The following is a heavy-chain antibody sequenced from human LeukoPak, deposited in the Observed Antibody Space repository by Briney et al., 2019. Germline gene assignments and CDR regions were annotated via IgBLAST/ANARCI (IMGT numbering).Heavy chain of an antibody. V-gene: IGHV1-24*01. CDR1: GYTLTELS. CDR2: FDTEDGET. J-gene: IGHJ4*02. CDR3: ATGEGSVGGNILFDY. Sequence: ASEKVSCKVSGYTLTELSMHWVRQAPGKGLEWMGGFDTEDGETIYAQKFQGRVTMTEDTSTDTAYMELSSLRSEDTAVYYCATGEGSVGGNILFDYWGQGTLVTVSS. D-gene: IGHD3-9*01.